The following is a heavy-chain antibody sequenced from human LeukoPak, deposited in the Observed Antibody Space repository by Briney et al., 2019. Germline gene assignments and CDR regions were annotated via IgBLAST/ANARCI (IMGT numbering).Heavy chain of an antibody. CDR1: GYTFTSYY. CDR2: INPSGGST. V-gene: IGHV1-46*01. Sequence: ASVTVSCKASGYTFTSYYMHWVRQAPGQGLEGMGIINPSGGSTSYAQKFQGRVTMTRDTSTSTVYMELSSLRSEDTAVYYCARSDRSSWYHDYWGQGTLVTVSS. D-gene: IGHD6-13*01. CDR3: ARSDRSSWYHDY. J-gene: IGHJ4*02.